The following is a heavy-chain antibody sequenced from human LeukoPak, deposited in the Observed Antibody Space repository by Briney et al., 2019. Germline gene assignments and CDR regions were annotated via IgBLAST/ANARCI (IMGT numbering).Heavy chain of an antibody. V-gene: IGHV4-59*12. J-gene: IGHJ4*02. CDR1: GGSISSDY. CDR2: ISYTGNT. CDR3: ARSVHGDFDY. D-gene: IGHD4-17*01. Sequence: SETLSLTCTVSGGSISSDYWSWIRQPPGKGLEWIGYISYTGNTKYNSSLESRVTISIDTSKTHFSLTLSSVTPADTAVYYCARSVHGDFDYWGQGILVTVSS.